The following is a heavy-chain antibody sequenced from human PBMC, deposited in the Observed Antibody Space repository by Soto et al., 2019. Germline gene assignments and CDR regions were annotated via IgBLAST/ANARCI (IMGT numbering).Heavy chain of an antibody. CDR3: AKGQDYGDSTDY. J-gene: IGHJ4*02. V-gene: IGHV3-23*01. Sequence: EVQLLESGGGLVQPGGSLRLSCAASGFTFSSYAMSWVRQAPGKGLEWVSAISGSGGSTYYADSVKGRFTISRDNSKNTLYLQMNSWRAEDRAVYYCAKGQDYGDSTDYGGQGPLVTVSS. CDR1: GFTFSSYA. D-gene: IGHD4-17*01. CDR2: ISGSGGST.